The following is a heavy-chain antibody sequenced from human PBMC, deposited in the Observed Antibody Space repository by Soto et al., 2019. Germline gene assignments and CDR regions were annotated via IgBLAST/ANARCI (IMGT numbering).Heavy chain of an antibody. V-gene: IGHV4-59*01. Sequence: QVQLQESGPGLVKPSETLSLTCSVSGGSISSYYWGWIRQPPGKGLEWIGHIYYSGGTSYNPSLTSRITISVATSKNQFSLKLSSVTAADMAVYYCARDSAAGTGDYDHWGQGILVTVSS. CDR3: ARDSAAGTGDYDH. D-gene: IGHD6-13*01. J-gene: IGHJ4*02. CDR2: IYYSGGT. CDR1: GGSISSYY.